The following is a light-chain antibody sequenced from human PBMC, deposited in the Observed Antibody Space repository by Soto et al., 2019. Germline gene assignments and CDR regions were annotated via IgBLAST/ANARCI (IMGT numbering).Light chain of an antibody. J-gene: IGKJ1*01. V-gene: IGKV1-5*01. CDR3: QQYDNSRA. Sequence: EIQLTQSPSTLFTSVGNTTTITWRASQSVSTWLALYQQKPGRAPRVLIYDVSNLESGLQSRFSGTGSGTEFTLTITSLQPEEFAIYYCQQYDNSRAFGPVTKVEIK. CDR1: QSVSTW. CDR2: DVS.